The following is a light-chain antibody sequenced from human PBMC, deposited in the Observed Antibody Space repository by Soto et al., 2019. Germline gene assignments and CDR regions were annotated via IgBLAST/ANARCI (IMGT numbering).Light chain of an antibody. CDR2: DVS. V-gene: IGLV2-14*01. CDR1: SSDIGGFKY. CDR3: NSYTSSSTHV. J-gene: IGLJ1*01. Sequence: QSVLTQPDSVSGSPGESITISCTGTSSDIGGFKYVSWFQQHPGKAPKLMIYDVSNRPSGVSNRFSGSKSGNTASLTISGLQAEDEADYYCNSYTSSSTHVFGTGTKVTFL.